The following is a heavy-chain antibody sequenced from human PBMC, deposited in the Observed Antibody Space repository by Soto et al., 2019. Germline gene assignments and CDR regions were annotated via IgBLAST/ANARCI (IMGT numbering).Heavy chain of an antibody. CDR1: GGTFRSYA. V-gene: IGHV1-69*01. J-gene: IGHJ4*02. CDR3: ARLYDYSSSGIAI. D-gene: IGHD4-4*01. Sequence: QVQLVQSGAEVKRPGSSVKVSCKTSGGTFRSYAISWVRQAPGQGLEWMGGIIPVFGTAKYAQKFQGRVTITADESTSTACVVLSRLTSDDTAVYYSARLYDYSSSGIAIWGQGTFVTVSS. CDR2: IIPVFGTA.